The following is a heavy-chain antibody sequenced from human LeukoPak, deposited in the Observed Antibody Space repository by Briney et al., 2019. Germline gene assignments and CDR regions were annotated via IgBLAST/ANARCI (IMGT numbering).Heavy chain of an antibody. CDR1: GFTFNSYD. J-gene: IGHJ5*02. V-gene: IGHV3-23*01. D-gene: IGHD1-14*01. Sequence: GGSLRLSCVDSGFTFNSYDMRWVRQIPGKGLEWVSAISASGGSTYCADSVKGRFTISRDNSKSTLYLQMNSLRAEDTAIFYCARDLNRNWFDPWGQGILVTVSS. CDR2: ISASGGST. CDR3: ARDLNRNWFDP.